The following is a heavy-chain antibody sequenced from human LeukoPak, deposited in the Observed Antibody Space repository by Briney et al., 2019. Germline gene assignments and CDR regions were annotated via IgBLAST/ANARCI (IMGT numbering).Heavy chain of an antibody. CDR3: ASGYGSGSYIFDY. D-gene: IGHD3-10*01. J-gene: IGHJ4*02. CDR1: GFTFSSYG. Sequence: PGGSLRLSCEASGFTFSSYGMHWVRQAPGKGLEWVAVIWYDGSNKYYADSVKGRFTISRDNSKNTLYLQMNSLRAEDTAVYYCASGYGSGSYIFDYWGQGTLVTVSS. CDR2: IWYDGSNK. V-gene: IGHV3-33*01.